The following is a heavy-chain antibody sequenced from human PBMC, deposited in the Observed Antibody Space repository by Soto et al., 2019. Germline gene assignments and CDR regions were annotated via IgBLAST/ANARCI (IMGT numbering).Heavy chain of an antibody. V-gene: IGHV5-51*01. CDR3: ARGGPLGARREDWFDP. CDR1: GYSFTSYW. D-gene: IGHD1-26*01. J-gene: IGHJ5*02. CDR2: IYPGDSDT. Sequence: RGESLKISCKGSGYSFTSYWIGWVRQMPGKGLEWMGIIYPGDSDTRYSPSFQGQVTISADESISTAYLQWSSLKASDTAMYYCARGGPLGARREDWFDPWGQGTLVTVSS.